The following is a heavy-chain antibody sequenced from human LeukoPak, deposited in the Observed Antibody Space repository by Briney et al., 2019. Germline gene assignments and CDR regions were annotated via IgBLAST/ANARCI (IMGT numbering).Heavy chain of an antibody. D-gene: IGHD2-15*01. V-gene: IGHV1-2*02. CDR2: INPNSGGT. Sequence: ASAKVSCKASGYTFTGYYMHWVRQAPGQGLEWMGWINPNSGGTNYAQKFQGRVTITRDTSISTAYMELSRLRFDDTGVYYCASEDNRSFWGQGTLVTVSS. J-gene: IGHJ4*02. CDR3: ASEDNRSF. CDR1: GYTFTGYY.